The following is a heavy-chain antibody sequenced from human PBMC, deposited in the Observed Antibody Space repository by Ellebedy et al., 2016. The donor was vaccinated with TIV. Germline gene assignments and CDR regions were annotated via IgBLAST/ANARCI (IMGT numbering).Heavy chain of an antibody. CDR1: GGSINRSSFY. Sequence: GSLRLSCTVSGGSINRSSFYWGWIRQTPGKGLEWIGSVYYTGITNYNPSLTSRVTISVDTSKNQFSLKLSSVTATDTAVYYCARQRAPLDYWGQGTLVTVSS. CDR2: VYYTGIT. V-gene: IGHV4-39*01. CDR3: ARQRAPLDY. J-gene: IGHJ4*02.